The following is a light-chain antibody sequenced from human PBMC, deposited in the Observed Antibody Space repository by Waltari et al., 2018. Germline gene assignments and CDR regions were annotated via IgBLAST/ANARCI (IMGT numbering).Light chain of an antibody. V-gene: IGLV2-11*01. CDR2: DVT. J-gene: IGLJ1*01. CDR3: CSFAGTYYV. Sequence: QSALTQPRSVSGSPGQSVTISCPGTSSDVGSYNYVSWYQQYPGKAPKLMIYDVTKRPSGVPDRFSGSKSGNTASLTISGLQAEDEADYHCCSFAGTYYVFGTGTEVTVL. CDR1: SSDVGSYNY.